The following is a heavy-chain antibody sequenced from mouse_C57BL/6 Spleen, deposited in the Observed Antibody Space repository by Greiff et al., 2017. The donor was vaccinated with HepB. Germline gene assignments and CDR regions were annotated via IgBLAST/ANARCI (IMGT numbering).Heavy chain of an antibody. CDR2: INPRDGST. Sequence: QVQLQQSGPELVKPGASVKLSCKASGYTFTSYDINWVKQRPGKGLEWIGWINPRDGSTKYNEKFKGKATLTVDTSSSTAYMELHSLTSEDSAVSFCSRRAPLYWYFDVWGTGTTVTVSS. J-gene: IGHJ1*03. V-gene: IGHV1-85*01. CDR3: SRRAPLYWYFDV. D-gene: IGHD3-3*01. CDR1: GYTFTSYD.